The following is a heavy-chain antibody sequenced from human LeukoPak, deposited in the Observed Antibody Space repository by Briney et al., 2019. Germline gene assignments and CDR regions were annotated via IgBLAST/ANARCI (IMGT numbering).Heavy chain of an antibody. CDR2: IYSGGST. Sequence: PGGSLRLSCAASGFTVSNNYISWVRQAPGKGLEWVSVIYSGGSTKYADSVKARFTISRDNSKNTVYLQMNRLGVDDTAVYYCAGATLDNWGQGTLVTVSS. V-gene: IGHV3-53*01. J-gene: IGHJ4*02. CDR1: GFTVSNNY. CDR3: AGATLDN.